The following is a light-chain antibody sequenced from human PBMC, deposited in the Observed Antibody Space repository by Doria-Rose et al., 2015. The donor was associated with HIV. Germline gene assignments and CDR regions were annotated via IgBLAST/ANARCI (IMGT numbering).Light chain of an antibody. CDR3: LLPYSGVVYV. CDR1: TGAVTSGHY. CDR2: DTH. Sequence: QEPSLTVSPGGTVTLTCGSSTGAVTSGHYPYWFQQKPGQAPRTLIYDTHNKHSWTPARFSGSLLGGKAALTLSGAQPEDEAEYCCLLPYSGVVYVFGTGTKVTVL. J-gene: IGLJ1*01. V-gene: IGLV7-46*01.